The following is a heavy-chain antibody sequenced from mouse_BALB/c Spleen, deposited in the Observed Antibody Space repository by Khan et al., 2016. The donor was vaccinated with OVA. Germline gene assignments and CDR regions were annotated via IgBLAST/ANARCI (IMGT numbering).Heavy chain of an antibody. CDR2: MFPGDGST. D-gene: IGHD2-10*02. J-gene: IGHJ3*01. Sequence: QVQLKQSGAELVKPGASVKLSCKASGYTFTSYDINWVRQRPEQGLEWIGWMFPGDGSTKYNENFKGKATLTTDKSSSTAYMQLSRLTSEEAGAYFCARGGYGGFAYWGQGTLVTVSA. CDR3: ARGGYGGFAY. CDR1: GYTFTSYD. V-gene: IGHV1-85*01.